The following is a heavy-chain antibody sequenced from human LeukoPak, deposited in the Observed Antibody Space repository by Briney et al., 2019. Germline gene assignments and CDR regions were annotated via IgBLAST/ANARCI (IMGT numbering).Heavy chain of an antibody. J-gene: IGHJ6*02. V-gene: IGHV3-23*01. CDR2: ISGSGGST. D-gene: IGHD3-10*01. CDR3: AKTSPSERVYYGSEHYYYGMDV. Sequence: GGSLRLSCAASGFTFSSYAMSWVRRAPGKGLEWVSAISGSGGSTYYADSVKGRFTISRGNSKNTLYLQMNSPRAEDTAVYYCAKTSPSERVYYGSEHYYYGMDVWGQGTTVTVSS. CDR1: GFTFSSYA.